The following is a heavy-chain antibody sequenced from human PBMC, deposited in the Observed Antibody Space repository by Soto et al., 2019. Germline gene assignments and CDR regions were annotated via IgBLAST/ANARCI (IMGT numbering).Heavy chain of an antibody. CDR2: ISYDGSNK. CDR1: GFTFSSYG. D-gene: IGHD2-2*03. V-gene: IGHV3-30*18. Sequence: GGSLRLSCAASGFTFSSYGMHWVRQAPGKGLEWVAVISYDGSNKYYADSVKGRFTISRDNSKNTLYLQMNSLRAEDTAVYYCAKDGYCICTSCQTKTYDAFDSRGQGTMVTVSS. CDR3: AKDGYCICTSCQTKTYDAFDS. J-gene: IGHJ3*01.